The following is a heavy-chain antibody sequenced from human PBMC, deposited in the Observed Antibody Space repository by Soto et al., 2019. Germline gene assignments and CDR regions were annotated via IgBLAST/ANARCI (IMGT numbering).Heavy chain of an antibody. V-gene: IGHV1-46*01. CDR1: GYTFTSYY. D-gene: IGHD1-26*01. J-gene: IGHJ4*02. Sequence: ASVKVSCKASGYTFTSYYMHWVRQAPGQGLEWMGIINPSGGSTSYAQKFQGRVTMTRDTSTSTVYMELSSLRSEDTAVYYCARDPKQTPIVGVTTPFDYWGQGTLVTVS. CDR2: INPSGGST. CDR3: ARDPKQTPIVGVTTPFDY.